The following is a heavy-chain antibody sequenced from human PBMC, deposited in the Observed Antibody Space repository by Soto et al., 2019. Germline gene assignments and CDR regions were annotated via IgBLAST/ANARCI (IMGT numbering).Heavy chain of an antibody. V-gene: IGHV3-7*03. CDR2: IKQDESEK. CDR1: GLTFTDYW. J-gene: IGHJ3*02. D-gene: IGHD4-4*01. Sequence: GGSLRLSCVTYGLTFTDYWMSWVRQAPGKGLEWVANIKQDESEKNYLDSVKGRFTISRDNAKNTLYLQMNSLRAEDTAVYYCARDRYPNYPPDAFDIWGQGTLVTVSS. CDR3: ARDRYPNYPPDAFDI.